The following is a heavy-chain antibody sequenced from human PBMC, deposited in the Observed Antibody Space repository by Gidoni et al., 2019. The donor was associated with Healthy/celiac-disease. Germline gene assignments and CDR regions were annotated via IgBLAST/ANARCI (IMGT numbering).Heavy chain of an antibody. CDR1: GFSFSNYT. V-gene: IGHV3-21*02. J-gene: IGHJ3*02. CDR2: ISGISGYE. Sequence: EVQLVESGGGLVKPGGSLRLSCAASGFSFSNYTMNWVRQAPGKGLEWVSSISGISGYEYYADSVKGRFTISRDNAKNSLYLQMNNLRAEDTAVYYCARDRSEYNWNDGDVFDIWGQGTMVTVSS. CDR3: ARDRSEYNWNDGDVFDI. D-gene: IGHD1-1*01.